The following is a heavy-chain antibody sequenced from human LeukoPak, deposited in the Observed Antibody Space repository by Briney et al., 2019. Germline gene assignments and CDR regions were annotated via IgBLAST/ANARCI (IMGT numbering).Heavy chain of an antibody. CDR3: AKDLEYSSSWYRGIDY. V-gene: IGHV3-30*02. CDR1: GFTFSSYG. D-gene: IGHD6-13*01. Sequence: GGSLRLSCAASGFTFSSYGMHWVRQAPGKGLEWVAFIRYDGSNKYYADSVKGRFTISRDNSKNTLYLQMNSLRAEDTAVYYCAKDLEYSSSWYRGIDYWGQGTLVTVSS. CDR2: IRYDGSNK. J-gene: IGHJ4*02.